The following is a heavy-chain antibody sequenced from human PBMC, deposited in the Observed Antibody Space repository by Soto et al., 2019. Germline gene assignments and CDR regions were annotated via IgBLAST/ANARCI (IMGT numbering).Heavy chain of an antibody. J-gene: IGHJ4*02. D-gene: IGHD3-10*01. V-gene: IGHV3-53*01. Sequence: GGSLRLSCAASGFPVSSNYMSWVRQAPGKGLEWVSVIYSGGSTYYADSVKGRFTISRDNSKNTLYLQMNSLRAEDTAVYYCARATFAKYYFDYWGQGTLVTVSS. CDR3: ARATFAKYYFDY. CDR2: IYSGGST. CDR1: GFPVSSNY.